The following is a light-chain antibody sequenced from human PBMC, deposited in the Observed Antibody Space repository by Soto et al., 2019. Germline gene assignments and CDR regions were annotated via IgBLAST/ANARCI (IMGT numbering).Light chain of an antibody. Sequence: EIVLTQSPGTLSLSPGERATLSCRASQSVSSSYLAWYQQKPGQAPRLLIYGASSRATGISDRFSGSGSGTDFTLTISRLEPEDFAVYYCQQYLAFGQGTKVEIK. CDR1: QSVSSSY. CDR2: GAS. V-gene: IGKV3-20*01. CDR3: QQYLA. J-gene: IGKJ1*01.